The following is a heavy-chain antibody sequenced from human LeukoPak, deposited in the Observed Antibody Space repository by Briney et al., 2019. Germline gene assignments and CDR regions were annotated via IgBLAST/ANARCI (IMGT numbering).Heavy chain of an antibody. CDR1: GGSISSSSYY. D-gene: IGHD3-10*01. V-gene: IGHV4-39*01. Sequence: PSETLSLTCTVSGGSISSSSYYCGWIRQPPGKGLEWIGNIYYSGSTYYNPSLKSRVTISVDTSKNQFSLKLSSVTAADTAVYYCARTRSGFGELRGDFDYWGQGTLVTVSS. CDR3: ARTRSGFGELRGDFDY. CDR2: IYYSGST. J-gene: IGHJ4*02.